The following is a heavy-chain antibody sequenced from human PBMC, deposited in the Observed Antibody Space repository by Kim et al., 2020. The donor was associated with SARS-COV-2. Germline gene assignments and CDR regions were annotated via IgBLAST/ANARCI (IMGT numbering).Heavy chain of an antibody. Sequence: SETLSLTCTVSGGSINNNFWSWIRQPPGKGLEWIGHVHYGGSTNYSPSLKSRVTISVDTSKNQFSLRLSSVTAADTAVYYCAKGMSPVYWGQGTLVTVSS. D-gene: IGHD3-10*01. CDR1: GGSINNNF. CDR2: VHYGGST. J-gene: IGHJ4*02. V-gene: IGHV4-59*13. CDR3: AKGMSPVY.